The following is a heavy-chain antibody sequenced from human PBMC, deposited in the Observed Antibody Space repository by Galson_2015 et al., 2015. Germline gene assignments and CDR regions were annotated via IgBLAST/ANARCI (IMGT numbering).Heavy chain of an antibody. CDR3: ARGGSATRFDF. V-gene: IGHV5-51*07. CDR1: GYTFSHYY. D-gene: IGHD1-1*01. Sequence: QSGAEVKKPGESLKISCTGSGYTFSHYYIGWVHQMPGKGLDWMGIVYPGDSETRYSPSFQGQVTISADKSISTAYLQWSSLKAADTAMYYCARGGSATRFDFWGQGTLDTVSS. CDR2: VYPGDSET. J-gene: IGHJ4*02.